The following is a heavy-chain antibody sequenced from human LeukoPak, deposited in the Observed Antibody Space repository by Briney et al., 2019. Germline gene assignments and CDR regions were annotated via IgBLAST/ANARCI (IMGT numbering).Heavy chain of an antibody. CDR2: IYPGDSDP. D-gene: IGHD6-19*01. CDR3: SRPMSVALLGAFDI. Sequence: RGEPLPTPALGPGHTFPTDWNGPGPQVPGKGLEWMGIIYPGDSDPTYSPSFQGQVTISADKSISTANLQCSSLKASDTALYYCSRPMSVALLGAFDIWGQGTMVTVSS. J-gene: IGHJ3*02. V-gene: IGHV5-51*01. CDR1: GHTFPTDW.